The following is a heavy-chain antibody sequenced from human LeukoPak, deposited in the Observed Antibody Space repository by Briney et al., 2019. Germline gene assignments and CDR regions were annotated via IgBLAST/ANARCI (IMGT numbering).Heavy chain of an antibody. Sequence: PSETLSLTCAVSGDSISNYYWSWIRQPPGKGLEWIGYIYYSGSTNYNPSLKSRVTISVDTSKNQFSLKLSSVTAADTAVYYCATSSSWSNNWFDPWGQGTLVTVSS. CDR1: GDSISNYY. CDR2: IYYSGST. J-gene: IGHJ5*02. CDR3: ATSSSWSNNWFDP. V-gene: IGHV4-59*01. D-gene: IGHD6-13*01.